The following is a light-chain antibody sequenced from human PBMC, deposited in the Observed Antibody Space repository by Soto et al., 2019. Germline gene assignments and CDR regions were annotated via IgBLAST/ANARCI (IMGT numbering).Light chain of an antibody. CDR2: KAS. CDR3: QQYNSHPFT. J-gene: IGKJ3*01. CDR1: QTINSW. V-gene: IGKV1-5*03. Sequence: DIQMTQSPYTLSASVGDRVTITCRASQTINSWLAWYQQKPGKAPKLLIHKASSLESGVPSRFSGSGSGTEFTLTISSLQPDDFVTYYCQQYNSHPFTFGPGTKVDIK.